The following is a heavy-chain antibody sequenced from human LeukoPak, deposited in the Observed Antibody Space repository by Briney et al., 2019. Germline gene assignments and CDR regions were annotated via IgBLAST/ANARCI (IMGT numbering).Heavy chain of an antibody. V-gene: IGHV4-31*03. CDR3: ARTSLQYVDFDY. Sequence: PSETLSLTCTVSGGSISSGGYYWSWIRQHPGKGLEWIGYIYYSGSTYYNPSLKSRVTISEDTSKNQFSLKLSSVTAEDTAVYYCARTSLQYVDFDYWGQGTLVTVSS. CDR1: GGSISSGGYY. D-gene: IGHD4-11*01. CDR2: IYYSGST. J-gene: IGHJ4*02.